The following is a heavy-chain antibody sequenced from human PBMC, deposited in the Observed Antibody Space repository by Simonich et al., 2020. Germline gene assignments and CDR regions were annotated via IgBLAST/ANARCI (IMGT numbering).Heavy chain of an antibody. Sequence: QVQLQESGPGLVKPSETLSLTCTVSGGSISSYYWSWIRQPPGKGLEWIGYIYYSGSTNYNPSLKSRVTRSVDTSKNQFSRKLSSVTAADTAVYYCARSLGYYYYYYGMDVWGQGTTVTVSS. CDR2: IYYSGST. CDR1: GGSISSYY. V-gene: IGHV4-59*08. D-gene: IGHD1-26*01. J-gene: IGHJ6*02. CDR3: ARSLGYYYYYYGMDV.